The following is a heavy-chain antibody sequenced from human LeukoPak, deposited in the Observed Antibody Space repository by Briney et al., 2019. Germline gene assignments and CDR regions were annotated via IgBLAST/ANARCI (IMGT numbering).Heavy chain of an antibody. Sequence: GASVKVSCKASGYRFTISDINWVRQAPGQGLEWMGWINPDSGDTGYAEKFQDRLTIAGDTSITTAYMELTNLKSEDTAVYYCTRGWDLWGQGTLVTVSS. CDR3: TRGWDL. CDR1: GYRFTISD. J-gene: IGHJ5*02. V-gene: IGHV1-8*03. CDR2: INPDSGDT.